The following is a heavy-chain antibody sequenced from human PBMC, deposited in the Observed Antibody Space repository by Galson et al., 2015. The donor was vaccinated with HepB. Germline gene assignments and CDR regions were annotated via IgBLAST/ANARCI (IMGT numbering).Heavy chain of an antibody. Sequence: TLSLTCTVSGGSISSGGYYWIWIRQHPGKGLEWIGYIYYSGSTYYNPSLKSRVTISVDTSKNQFSLKLSSVTAADTAVYYCARAHTVDYYDSSGYYYYFDYWGQGTLVTVSS. V-gene: IGHV4-31*03. J-gene: IGHJ4*02. CDR1: GGSISSGGYY. CDR2: IYYSGST. CDR3: ARAHTVDYYDSSGYYYYFDY. D-gene: IGHD3-22*01.